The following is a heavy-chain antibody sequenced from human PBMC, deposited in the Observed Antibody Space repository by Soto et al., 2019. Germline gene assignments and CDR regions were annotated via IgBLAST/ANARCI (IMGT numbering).Heavy chain of an antibody. D-gene: IGHD5-18*01. CDR3: ARDWQLWSYYFDY. J-gene: IGHJ4*02. CDR1: GFTFSSYA. Sequence: QVQLVESGGGVVQPGRSLRLSCAASGFTFSSYAMHWVRQAPGKGLEWVAVISYDGSNKYYADSVKGRFTISRDNSKNTLYLQVNSLRAEDTAVYYCARDWQLWSYYFDYWGQGTLVTVSS. V-gene: IGHV3-30-3*01. CDR2: ISYDGSNK.